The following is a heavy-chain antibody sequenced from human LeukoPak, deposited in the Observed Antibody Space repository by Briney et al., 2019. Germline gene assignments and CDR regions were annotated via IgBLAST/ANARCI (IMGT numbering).Heavy chain of an antibody. CDR1: EFSPTNFW. Sequence: GGSLRLSCVASEFSPTNFWMTWVRRAPGRGLEWVANIKHDGTEKFYVDSVKGRFTISRDNAKNSLYLQMNSLRAEDTAVYYCAKVPGQSGTYWYYSHYMDVWGKGTTVTVSS. CDR3: AKVPGQSGTYWYYSHYMDV. CDR2: IKHDGTEK. V-gene: IGHV3-7*01. J-gene: IGHJ6*03. D-gene: IGHD3-10*01.